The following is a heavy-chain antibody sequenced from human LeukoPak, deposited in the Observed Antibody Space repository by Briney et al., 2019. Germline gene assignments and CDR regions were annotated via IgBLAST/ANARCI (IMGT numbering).Heavy chain of an antibody. D-gene: IGHD4-17*01. Sequence: GGSLRLSCAASGFTFSSYGMHWVRQAPGKGLEWVAVIWYDGSNKYYADSVKGQFTISRDNSKNTLYLQMNSLRAEDTAVYYCARTDYGDYTTFDYWGQGTLVTVSS. J-gene: IGHJ4*02. V-gene: IGHV3-33*01. CDR1: GFTFSSYG. CDR2: IWYDGSNK. CDR3: ARTDYGDYTTFDY.